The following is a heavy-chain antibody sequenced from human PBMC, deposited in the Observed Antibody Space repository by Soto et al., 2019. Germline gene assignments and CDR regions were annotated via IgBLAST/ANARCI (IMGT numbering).Heavy chain of an antibody. D-gene: IGHD5-12*01. CDR2: MNPNSGNT. Sequence: GASVKVSCKASGYTFTSYDINWVRQATGQGLEWMGWMNPNSGNTGYAQKFQGRVTMTRNTSISTAYMELSSLRSEDTAVYHCARGGYVTWLRVYDYYGMDVWGQGTTVTVSS. CDR1: GYTFTSYD. V-gene: IGHV1-8*01. J-gene: IGHJ6*02. CDR3: ARGGYVTWLRVYDYYGMDV.